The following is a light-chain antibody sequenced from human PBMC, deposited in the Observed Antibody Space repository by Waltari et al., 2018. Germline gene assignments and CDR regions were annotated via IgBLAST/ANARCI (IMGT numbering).Light chain of an antibody. J-gene: IGLJ2*01. CDR2: DVT. CDR3: SSYTSINTLVV. Sequence: QSALTQPASVSGSPEQSITISCTGTTSGIGSYNNVSWYQQHPGKAPKLMIYDVTNRPSGVSNRFSGSKSGNTASLTISGLQAEDEADYYCSSYTSINTLVVFGGGTKLTVL. CDR1: TSGIGSYNN. V-gene: IGLV2-14*03.